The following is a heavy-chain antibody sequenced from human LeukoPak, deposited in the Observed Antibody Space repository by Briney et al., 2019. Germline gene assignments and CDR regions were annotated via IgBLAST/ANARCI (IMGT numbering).Heavy chain of an antibody. Sequence: SETLSLTCAVYGGSFSGYYWSWIRQPPGKGLEWIGEINHSGSTNYNPSLKSRVTISVDTSKNQFSLKLSSVTAADTAVYYCARRYYDILTGYYYWGQGTLVTVSS. V-gene: IGHV4-34*01. CDR1: GGSFSGYY. D-gene: IGHD3-9*01. J-gene: IGHJ4*02. CDR3: ARRYYDILTGYYY. CDR2: INHSGST.